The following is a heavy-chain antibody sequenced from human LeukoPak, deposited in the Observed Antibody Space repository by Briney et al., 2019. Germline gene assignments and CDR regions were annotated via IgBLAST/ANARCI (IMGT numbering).Heavy chain of an antibody. J-gene: IGHJ4*02. Sequence: GGSLRLSCAVSGFTFSDYYMSWIRQAPGKGLEWVSYISSGGSTISHADSVKGRFTISRDNAENSLYLQMNSLRVEDTAVYYCARRAAAGRCFGYWGQGTLVTVSS. D-gene: IGHD6-13*01. CDR1: GFTFSDYY. CDR3: ARRAAAGRCFGY. CDR2: ISSGGSTI. V-gene: IGHV3-11*01.